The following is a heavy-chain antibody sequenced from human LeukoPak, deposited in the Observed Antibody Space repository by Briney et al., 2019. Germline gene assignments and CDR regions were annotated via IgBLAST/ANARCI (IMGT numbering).Heavy chain of an antibody. D-gene: IGHD3-3*01. CDR3: AKGCSYYDFWSGYSAHYGMDV. J-gene: IGHJ6*02. Sequence: PGRSLRLSCAASGFTFSSYGMHWVRQAPGKGLEWVAVISYDGSNKYYADSVKGRFTISRDNSKNTLYLQMNSLRAEDTAVYYCAKGCSYYDFWSGYSAHYGMDVWGQGTTVTVSS. CDR1: GFTFSSYG. V-gene: IGHV3-30*18. CDR2: ISYDGSNK.